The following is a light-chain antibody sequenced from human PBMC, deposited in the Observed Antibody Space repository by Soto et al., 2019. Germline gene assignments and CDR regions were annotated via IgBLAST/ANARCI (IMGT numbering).Light chain of an antibody. Sequence: QSAPTQPPSVSGSPGQSVTISCTGTSSDVGSYDRVSWYQQPPGTAPKLIIYEVSNRPSGVPDRFSGSKSGNTASLTISGLQPEDETDYYCASFTTSKTYVFGTGTKLTVL. CDR3: ASFTTSKTYV. J-gene: IGLJ1*01. CDR2: EVS. CDR1: SSDVGSYDR. V-gene: IGLV2-18*02.